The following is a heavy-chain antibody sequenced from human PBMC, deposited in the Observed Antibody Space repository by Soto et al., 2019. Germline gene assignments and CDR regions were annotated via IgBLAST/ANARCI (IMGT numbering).Heavy chain of an antibody. Sequence: QVQLVQSGAEVKKPGSSVKVSCKASGGTFSSYAISWVRQAPGQGLEWIGGIIPIFGTANYAQKLQGRVTITADKSTSTAYMELSSLRSEETAVYYCARGGGVVPAAMGATDGMDVWGHGNTVTVSS. CDR3: ARGGGVVPAAMGATDGMDV. V-gene: IGHV1-69*06. CDR1: GGTFSSYA. CDR2: IIPIFGTA. J-gene: IGHJ6*02. D-gene: IGHD2-2*01.